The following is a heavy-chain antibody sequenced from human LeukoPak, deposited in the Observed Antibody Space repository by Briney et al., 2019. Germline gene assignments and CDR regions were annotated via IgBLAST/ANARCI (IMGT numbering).Heavy chain of an antibody. D-gene: IGHD7-27*01. J-gene: IGHJ4*02. Sequence: SQTLSLTCAVSGGSISSGSYSWSWIRQPPGKGLEWIGYIYPRGSTYYNPSLKSRVILSLDMSANQFSLNLSSVTAADTAVYYCARFSPRAMGKYFEFWGQGTLVTVSS. CDR2: IYPRGST. CDR3: ARFSPRAMGKYFEF. CDR1: GGSISSGSYS. V-gene: IGHV4-30-2*01.